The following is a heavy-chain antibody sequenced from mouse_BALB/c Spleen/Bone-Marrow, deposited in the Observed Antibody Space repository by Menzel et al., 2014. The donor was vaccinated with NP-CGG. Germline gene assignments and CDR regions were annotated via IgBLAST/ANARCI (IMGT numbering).Heavy chain of an antibody. CDR2: INPDSSTI. CDR1: GFDFSRYW. Sequence: EVKLVESGGGLVQPGGSLKLSCAASGFDFSRYWMSWVRQAPGKGLEWIGDINPDSSTINYTPSLKDKFIISRDNAKNTLYLQMRKVRSEDTALYYCARQGYYGYSDYWGQGTTLTVSS. V-gene: IGHV4-1*02. J-gene: IGHJ2*01. CDR3: ARQGYYGYSDY. D-gene: IGHD1-2*01.